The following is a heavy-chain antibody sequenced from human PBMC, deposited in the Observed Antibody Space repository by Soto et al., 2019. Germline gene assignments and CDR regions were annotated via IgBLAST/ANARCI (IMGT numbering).Heavy chain of an antibody. V-gene: IGHV6-1*01. D-gene: IGHD1-26*01. CDR1: GDSVSSNSAG. CDR2: TYYRSKWYY. Sequence: LSLTWAITGDSVSSNSAGWSWVRQSPSRGLEWLGRTYYRSKWYYEYAVSVRGRITINPDTSKNQYSLQLNSVTPEDTAVYFCARGEQYSGRIFDYWGQGTLVTVSS. J-gene: IGHJ4*01. CDR3: ARGEQYSGRIFDY.